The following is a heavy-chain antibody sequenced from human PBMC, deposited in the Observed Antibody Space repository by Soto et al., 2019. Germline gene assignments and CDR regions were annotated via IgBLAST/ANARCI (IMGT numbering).Heavy chain of an antibody. V-gene: IGHV4-4*07. CDR2: IYTSGST. CDR3: ARAEVVVAALGYYYYGMDV. Sequence: EPLSVTSTGAGGRISSYYWIWIRQPAGKGLEWIGRIYTSGSTNYNPSLKSRVTMSVDTSKNRFSLKLSSVTAADTAVYYCARAEVVVAALGYYYYGMDVWGQGTTVTVSS. J-gene: IGHJ6*02. D-gene: IGHD2-15*01. CDR1: GGRISSYY.